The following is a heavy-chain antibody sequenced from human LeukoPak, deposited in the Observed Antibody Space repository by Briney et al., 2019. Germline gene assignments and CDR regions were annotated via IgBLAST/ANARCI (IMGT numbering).Heavy chain of an antibody. CDR2: ITSSSLYI. D-gene: IGHD6-19*01. J-gene: IGHJ4*02. Sequence: GGSLRLSCTASGITLSNAWMGWVRQAPGKGLEWVSSITSSSLYIYYADSVKGRFTISRDNAKNSLYLQMISLRAEDTAVYYCARGTGGWSDYWGQGTLVTVSS. V-gene: IGHV3-21*01. CDR3: ARGTGGWSDY. CDR1: GITLSNAW.